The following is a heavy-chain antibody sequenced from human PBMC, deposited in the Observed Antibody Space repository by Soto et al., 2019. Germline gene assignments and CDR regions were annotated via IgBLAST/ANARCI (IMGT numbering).Heavy chain of an antibody. CDR2: IYPGDSDT. D-gene: IGHD1-1*01. Sequence: HGESLKISCKGSGYNFTSYWIGWVRQMPGKGLEWMGIIYPGDSDTRYSPSFQGQVTISADKSISTAYLQWSSLKASDTAMYYCARHSRATGTTTPYAMDVWGQGTTVTVSS. CDR1: GYNFTSYW. J-gene: IGHJ6*02. V-gene: IGHV5-51*01. CDR3: ARHSRATGTTTPYAMDV.